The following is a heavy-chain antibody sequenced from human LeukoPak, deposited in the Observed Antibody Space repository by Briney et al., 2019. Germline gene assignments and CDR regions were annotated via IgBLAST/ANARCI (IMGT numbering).Heavy chain of an antibody. CDR3: AKDPVPYCGGDCYSNFDY. CDR1: GFTFSSYA. J-gene: IGHJ4*02. Sequence: GGSLRLSCAASGFTFSSYAMSWVRQAPGKGLEWVSAISGSGGSTYYADSVKGRFTISRDNSKNTLYLQMNSLRAEDMAVYYCAKDPVPYCGGDCYSNFDYWGQGTLVTVSS. CDR2: ISGSGGST. D-gene: IGHD2-21*02. V-gene: IGHV3-23*01.